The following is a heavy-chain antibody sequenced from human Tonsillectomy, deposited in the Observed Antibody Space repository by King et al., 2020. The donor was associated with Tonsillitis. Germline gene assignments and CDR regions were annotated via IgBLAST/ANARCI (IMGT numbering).Heavy chain of an antibody. J-gene: IGHJ6*03. Sequence: VQLVESGGGLVQPGGSLRLSCAASGFTFSSYAMTWVRQAPGKGLEWVSAFSGRGDSTYYADSVKGRFTISRDNSKNTLYLQMNSLRADDTALYYCAKVTGLLWFGTPPYYYYMDVWGKGTTVTVSS. CDR2: FSGRGDST. CDR1: GFTFSSYA. D-gene: IGHD3-10*01. CDR3: AKVTGLLWFGTPPYYYYMDV. V-gene: IGHV3-23*04.